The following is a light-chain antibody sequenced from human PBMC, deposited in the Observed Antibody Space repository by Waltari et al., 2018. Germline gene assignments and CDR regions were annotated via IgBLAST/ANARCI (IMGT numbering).Light chain of an antibody. Sequence: QSVLTQPPSASGTPGQRVTIPCSGSSSNIGSNTVNWYQQVPGTAPKLLIYADEQRPSGVPDRISNSKSGTSASLAISGLQSGDEADYYCGTWDDSLNGPVFGGGTKLTVL. CDR1: SSNIGSNT. V-gene: IGLV1-44*01. J-gene: IGLJ2*01. CDR2: ADE. CDR3: GTWDDSLNGPV.